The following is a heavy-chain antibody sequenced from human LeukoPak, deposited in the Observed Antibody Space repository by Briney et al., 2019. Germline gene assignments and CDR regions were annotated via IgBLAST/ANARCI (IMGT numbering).Heavy chain of an antibody. CDR3: ARDHNYAFDN. CDR1: GLIFRDYS. D-gene: IGHD5-24*01. CDR2: IGIDSGNT. V-gene: IGHV3-48*04. Sequence: HSGGSLRLSCVASGLIFRDYSMNWVRQAPGKGLEWISYIGIDSGNTKYADSVKGRFTISGDNAKNSLYLQMNSLRVEDTAVYYCARDHNYAFDNWGQGTLVTVSS. J-gene: IGHJ4*02.